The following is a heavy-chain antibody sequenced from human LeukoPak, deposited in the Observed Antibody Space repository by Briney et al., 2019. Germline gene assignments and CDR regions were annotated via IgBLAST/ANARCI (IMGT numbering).Heavy chain of an antibody. Sequence: ASVKVSCKASGYTFTGYYMHWVRQAPGQGLEWMGWINPNSGDTHYVQKFQGRVTMTRDTSISTAYMELSSLRSDDTPMYYCTRGGIDYWGQGTLVTVSS. CDR2: INPNSGDT. D-gene: IGHD3-10*01. CDR3: TRGGIDY. V-gene: IGHV1-2*02. CDR1: GYTFTGYY. J-gene: IGHJ4*02.